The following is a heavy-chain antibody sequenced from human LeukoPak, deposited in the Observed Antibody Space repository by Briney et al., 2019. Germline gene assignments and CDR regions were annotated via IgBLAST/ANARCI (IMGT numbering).Heavy chain of an antibody. D-gene: IGHD4-23*01. Sequence: QSGGSLRLSCAASGFTLSSYAMSWVSQAPGKGLEWVSAISGRGGSTYYADSVKGRFTTSRDNSKNTLYLQMNSLRAEDTAVYYCAKKSRWSLGSGPFDYWGQGTLVTVSS. V-gene: IGHV3-23*01. CDR1: GFTLSSYA. CDR3: AKKSRWSLGSGPFDY. CDR2: ISGRGGST. J-gene: IGHJ4*02.